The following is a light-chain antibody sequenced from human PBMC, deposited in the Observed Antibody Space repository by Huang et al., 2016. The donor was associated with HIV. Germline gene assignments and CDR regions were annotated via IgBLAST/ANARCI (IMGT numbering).Light chain of an antibody. J-gene: IGKJ2*01. Sequence: DIQMTQSPSSLSASLGDRVIITCRASQSIAKYLNWYQQMPGKAPKLLISATSTLQGGVPSRFSGSGSGTDFTLSISGMQPEDTATYYCQQSYRAPRTFGQGTMVEV. V-gene: IGKV1-39*01. CDR2: ATS. CDR1: QSIAKY. CDR3: QQSYRAPRT.